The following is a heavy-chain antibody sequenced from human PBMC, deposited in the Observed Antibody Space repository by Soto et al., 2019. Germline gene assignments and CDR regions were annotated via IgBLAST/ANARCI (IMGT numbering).Heavy chain of an antibody. D-gene: IGHD4-17*01. Sequence: GGSLRLSCAASGFTFSSYAMSWVRQAPGKGLEWVSAISGSGGSTYYADSVKGRFTISRDNSKNTLYLQMNSLRAEDTAVYYCAKDKVATVTMGYFQHWGQGTLVTVSS. V-gene: IGHV3-23*01. CDR3: AKDKVATVTMGYFQH. CDR1: GFTFSSYA. J-gene: IGHJ1*01. CDR2: ISGSGGST.